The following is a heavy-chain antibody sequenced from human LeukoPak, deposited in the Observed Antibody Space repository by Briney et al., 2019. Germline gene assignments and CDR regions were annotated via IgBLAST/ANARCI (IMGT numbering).Heavy chain of an antibody. Sequence: ASVKVSCKASGYTFTSYDINWVRQATGQGLEWMGWMNPNSGNTRYAQKFQGRVTMTRNTSISTAYMELSSLRSEDTAVYYCARVGYYDSSGYSPFDYWGQGTLVTVSS. CDR1: GYTFTSYD. CDR2: MNPNSGNT. J-gene: IGHJ4*02. CDR3: ARVGYYDSSGYSPFDY. D-gene: IGHD3-22*01. V-gene: IGHV1-8*01.